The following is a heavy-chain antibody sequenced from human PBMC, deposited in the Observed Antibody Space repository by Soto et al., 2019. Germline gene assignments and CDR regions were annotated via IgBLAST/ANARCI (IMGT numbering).Heavy chain of an antibody. Sequence: ASVKVPCKASGYTFTSYAMHWVRQAPGQRLEWMGWINAGNGNTKYSQKFQGRVTITRDTSASTAYMELSSLRSEDTAVYYCALTHYYYYYMDVWGKGTTVTVSS. V-gene: IGHV1-3*01. J-gene: IGHJ6*03. CDR3: ALTHYYYYYMDV. CDR2: INAGNGNT. CDR1: GYTFTSYA. D-gene: IGHD2-21*02.